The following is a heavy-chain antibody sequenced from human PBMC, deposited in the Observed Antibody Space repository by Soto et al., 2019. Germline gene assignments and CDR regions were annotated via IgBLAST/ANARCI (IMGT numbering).Heavy chain of an antibody. V-gene: IGHV1-69*06. Sequence: VASVKVSCKASGGTFSSYAISWVRQAPGQGLEWMGGIIPIFGTANYAQKFQGRVTITADKSTSTAYMELSSLRSEDTAVYYCARGYYDSSGYYPPTDYWGQGTLVTGSS. CDR2: IIPIFGTA. D-gene: IGHD3-22*01. CDR1: GGTFSSYA. J-gene: IGHJ4*02. CDR3: ARGYYDSSGYYPPTDY.